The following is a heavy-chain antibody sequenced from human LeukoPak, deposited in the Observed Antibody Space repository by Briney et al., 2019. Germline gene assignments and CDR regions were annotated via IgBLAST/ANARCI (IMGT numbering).Heavy chain of an antibody. CDR2: IYTSGST. D-gene: IGHD2-2*01. V-gene: IGHV4-61*02. Sequence: TSQTLSLTCTVSGGSISSGSYYWSWIRQPAGKGLEWIGRIYTSGSTNYNPSLKSRVTISVDTSKNQFSLKLSSVTAADTAVYYCARAGIVVVPAAWFDPWGQGTLVTVSS. J-gene: IGHJ5*02. CDR3: ARAGIVVVPAAWFDP. CDR1: GGSISSGSYY.